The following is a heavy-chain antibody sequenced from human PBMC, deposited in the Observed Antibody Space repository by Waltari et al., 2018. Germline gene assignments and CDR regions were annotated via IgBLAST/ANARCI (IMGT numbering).Heavy chain of an antibody. V-gene: IGHV3-21*01. CDR1: GLGFNGHG. Sequence: ELQLVESGGGLVKPGGSLRLSCIASGLGFNGHGMNWVRPSPGKGRGRGLDVVSSISRIIDNIYYADSGKCRFTISKDNAKNALFLQMNSLRVEDTAVYYCARYGVGAYSYDGSGYFDAFDMWGQGTMVIVSS. J-gene: IGHJ3*02. CDR3: ARYGVGAYSYDGSGYFDAFDM. D-gene: IGHD3-22*01. CDR2: ISRIIDNI.